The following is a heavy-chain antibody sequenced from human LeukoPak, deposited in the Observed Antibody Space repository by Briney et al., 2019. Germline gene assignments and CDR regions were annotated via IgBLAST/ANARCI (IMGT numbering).Heavy chain of an antibody. CDR2: ISAYNGNT. V-gene: IGHV1-18*01. Sequence: ASVKVSCKASGGAFSSYAISWVRQAPGQGLEWMGWISAYNGNTNYAQKLQGRVTMTTDTSTSTAYMELRSLRSDDTAVYYCASGDYYAGGPDYWGQGTLVTVSS. J-gene: IGHJ4*02. CDR1: GGAFSSYA. D-gene: IGHD3-10*01. CDR3: ASGDYYAGGPDY.